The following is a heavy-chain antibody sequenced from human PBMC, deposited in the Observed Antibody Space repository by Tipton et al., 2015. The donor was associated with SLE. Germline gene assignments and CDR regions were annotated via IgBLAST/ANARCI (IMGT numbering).Heavy chain of an antibody. CDR2: INHSGST. CDR1: GGSIITTAYY. J-gene: IGHJ6*02. D-gene: IGHD3-3*01. CDR3: ARDSYYDFWSGYFSGGMDV. Sequence: TLSLTCTVSGGSIITTAYYWVWIRQPPGKGLEWIGEINHSGSTNYNPSLKSRVTISVDTSKNQFSLKLTSVTAADTAVYYCARDSYYDFWSGYFSGGMDVWGQGTTVTVSS. V-gene: IGHV4-39*07.